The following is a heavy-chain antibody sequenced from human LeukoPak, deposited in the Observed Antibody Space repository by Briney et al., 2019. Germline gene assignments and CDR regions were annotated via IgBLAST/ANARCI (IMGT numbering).Heavy chain of an antibody. CDR2: ISSSSSTI. D-gene: IGHD3-22*01. J-gene: IGHJ4*02. V-gene: IGHV3-48*02. CDR1: GFTFSSYS. CDR3: AGDLRYDSSGYPDY. Sequence: PGGSLRLSCAASGFTFSSYSMNWVRQAPGKGLEWVSYISSSSSTIYYADSVKGRFTISRDNAKNSLYPQMNSLRDEDTAVYYCAGDLRYDSSGYPDYWGQGTLVTVSS.